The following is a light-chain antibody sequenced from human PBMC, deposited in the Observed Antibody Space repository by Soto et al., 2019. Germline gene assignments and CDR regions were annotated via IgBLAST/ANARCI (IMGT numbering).Light chain of an antibody. V-gene: IGKV3-11*01. CDR3: QQRSTWPT. Sequence: VLTQSPSTLSLSPGKRATLSCRASKSVDFHLAWYQQKPGQAPRLLIYDASVRATGTPARFSGSGSGTAFTLTISSLEPEDFALYYCQQRSTWPTFGQRTRLEIK. CDR1: KSVDFH. CDR2: DAS. J-gene: IGKJ5*01.